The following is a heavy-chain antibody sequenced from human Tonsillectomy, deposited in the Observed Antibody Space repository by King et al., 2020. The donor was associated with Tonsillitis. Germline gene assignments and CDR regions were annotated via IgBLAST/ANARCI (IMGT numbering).Heavy chain of an antibody. CDR2: IYYSGTT. J-gene: IGHJ6*03. V-gene: IGHV4-59*01. Sequence: VQLQESGPGLVKPSETLSLTCTVSGGSISTYYWTWIRQPPGEGLEWIGNIYYSGTTKYNPSLKSRVTISVDTSKNQFSLKLSSVTAADTAVYYCARDRKIGYYYYMDVWGKGTTVTVSS. CDR3: ARDRKIGYYYYMDV. CDR1: GGSISTYY.